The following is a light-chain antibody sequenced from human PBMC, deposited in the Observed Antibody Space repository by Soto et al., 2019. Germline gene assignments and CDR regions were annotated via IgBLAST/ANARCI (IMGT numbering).Light chain of an antibody. J-gene: IGKJ1*01. V-gene: IGKV3-15*01. CDR2: CAS. CDR3: QPQKSWPRT. CDR1: QSVXSY. Sequence: EIVMTSWAATLSVSPGERVTLSCRASQSVXSYLGWYQEKPGQAPRALXACASTGAKGIPARFSGSGSGTEFTLPISSLHYEDLAVYDCQPQKSWPRTFGQGTKVDI.